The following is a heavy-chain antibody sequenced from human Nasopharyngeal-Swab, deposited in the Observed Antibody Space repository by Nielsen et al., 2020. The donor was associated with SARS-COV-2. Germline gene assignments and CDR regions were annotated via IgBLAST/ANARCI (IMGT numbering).Heavy chain of an antibody. D-gene: IGHD3-22*01. V-gene: IGHV1-2*06. CDR3: ARRGSGYKAFPFDY. CDR1: GYTFTGYY. Sequence: ASVKVSCKASGYTFTGYYMHWVRHAPGQGLEWMGRINPNSGGTNYAQKFQGRVTMTRDTSISTAYMELSRLRSDDTAVYYCARRGSGYKAFPFDYWGQGTLVTVSS. J-gene: IGHJ4*02. CDR2: INPNSGGT.